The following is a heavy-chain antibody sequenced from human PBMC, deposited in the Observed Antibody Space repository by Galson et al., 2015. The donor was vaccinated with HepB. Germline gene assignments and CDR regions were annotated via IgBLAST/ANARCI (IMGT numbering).Heavy chain of an antibody. CDR2: IYPGDSDT. CDR1: GYTFTSYW. J-gene: IGHJ3*02. Sequence: QSGAEVKKPGESLKISCKGSGYTFTSYWIAWVRQMPGKGLEWMGIIYPGDSDTRYSPSFQGQVTISADKSISTAYLQWSSLKASDTAIYYCARRGYCSGGSCHSQAFDIWGQGTMVTVSS. V-gene: IGHV5-51*01. CDR3: ARRGYCSGGSCHSQAFDI. D-gene: IGHD2-15*01.